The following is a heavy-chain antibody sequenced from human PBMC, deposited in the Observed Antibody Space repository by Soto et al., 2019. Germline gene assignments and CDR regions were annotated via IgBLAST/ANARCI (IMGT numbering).Heavy chain of an antibody. V-gene: IGHV2-5*02. D-gene: IGHD3-10*01. Sequence: QITLKESGPTLVKPTQTLTLTCTFSGFSLSNSGEGVGGIRQPPGKALEWLALIYWDDDRRYSPPPKSRHTITKDPSEILVLLTMTNIDPVDTATYSCAHARGRHDRISPPAAYYFCYWGEGTLVTVAS. CDR2: IYWDDDR. CDR1: GFSLSNSGEG. CDR3: AHARGRHDRISPPAAYYFCY. J-gene: IGHJ4*02.